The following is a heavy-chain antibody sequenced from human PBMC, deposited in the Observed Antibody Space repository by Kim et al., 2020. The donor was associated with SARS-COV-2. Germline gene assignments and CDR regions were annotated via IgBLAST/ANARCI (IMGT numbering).Heavy chain of an antibody. V-gene: IGHV1-3*01. Sequence: ASVKVSCKASGYTFTSYAMHWVRQAPGQRLEWMGWINAGNGNTKYSQKFQGRVTITRDTSASTAYMELSSLRSEDTAVYYCARVGYDSSGTNSCFDYWGQGTLVTVSS. CDR1: GYTFTSYA. D-gene: IGHD3-22*01. J-gene: IGHJ4*02. CDR3: ARVGYDSSGTNSCFDY. CDR2: INAGNGNT.